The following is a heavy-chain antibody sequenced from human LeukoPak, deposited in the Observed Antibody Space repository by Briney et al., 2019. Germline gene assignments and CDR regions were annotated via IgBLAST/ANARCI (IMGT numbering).Heavy chain of an antibody. CDR2: ISYDGSYK. J-gene: IGHJ4*02. D-gene: IGHD5-18*01. CDR3: AKDRFDEYTHGAIDY. V-gene: IGHV3-30*18. Sequence: GRSLRLSCAASGFTFSSYGMHWVRQAPGKGLEWVAVISYDGSYKYYPDSVKGRFTISRDNSKNTLYLQMNSLRAEDTAVYYCAKDRFDEYTHGAIDYWGQGTLVTVSS. CDR1: GFTFSSYG.